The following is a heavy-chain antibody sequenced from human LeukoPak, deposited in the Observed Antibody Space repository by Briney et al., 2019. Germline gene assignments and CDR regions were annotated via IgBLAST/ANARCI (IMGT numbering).Heavy chain of an antibody. D-gene: IGHD3-22*01. CDR3: ARVPPTYYYDSSGYPIDY. Sequence: GASVNVSCKASGYSFTGYYMHWVRQAPGQGLEWMGRINPNSGGTNYAQKFQGRVTMTRDTSISTAYMELSRLRSDDTAVYYCARVPPTYYYDSSGYPIDYWGQGTLVTVSS. V-gene: IGHV1-2*06. CDR2: INPNSGGT. J-gene: IGHJ4*02. CDR1: GYSFTGYY.